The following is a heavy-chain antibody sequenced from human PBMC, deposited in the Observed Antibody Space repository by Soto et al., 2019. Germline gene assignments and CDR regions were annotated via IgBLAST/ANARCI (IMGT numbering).Heavy chain of an antibody. CDR1: GGSISSGDYY. Sequence: PSETLSLTCTVSGGSISSGDYYWSWIRQPPGKGLEWIGYIYYSGSTYYNPSLKSRVTISVDTSKNQFSLKLSSVTAADTAVYYCARAPGAARDFYYYYGMDVWGQGTTVTVSS. V-gene: IGHV4-30-4*01. D-gene: IGHD6-6*01. CDR2: IYYSGST. CDR3: ARAPGAARDFYYYYGMDV. J-gene: IGHJ6*02.